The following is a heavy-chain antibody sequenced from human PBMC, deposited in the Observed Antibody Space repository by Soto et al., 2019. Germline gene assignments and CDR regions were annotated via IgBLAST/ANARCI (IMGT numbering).Heavy chain of an antibody. CDR2: IIPIFGTA. D-gene: IGHD1-20*01. V-gene: IGHV1-69*01. CDR1: GGTFSSYA. Sequence: QVQLVQSGAEVKKPGSSVKVSCKASGGTFSSYAISWVRQAPGQGLEWMGGIIPIFGTANYTQKFQGRVTIPADESTSTAYMELGSLRSEDTAVYYCARDPGITGTTGNWFDPWGQGTLVTVSS. CDR3: ARDPGITGTTGNWFDP. J-gene: IGHJ5*02.